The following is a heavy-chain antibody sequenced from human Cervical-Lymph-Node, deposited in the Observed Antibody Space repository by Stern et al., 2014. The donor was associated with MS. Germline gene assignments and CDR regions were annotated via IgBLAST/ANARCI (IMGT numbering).Heavy chain of an antibody. CDR1: GFTFADYA. CDR2: IRSKASGGTT. D-gene: IGHD3-10*01. Sequence: EVQLVESGGGLVQPGRSLRLSCTPSGFTFADYAMNWFRQAPGKGLEWVGFIRSKASGGTTESAASVKDRFTISRDDSKSIAYLQMNSLKTEDTDVYYCTRGDSGSVYWGQGTLVTVSS. V-gene: IGHV3-49*03. CDR3: TRGDSGSVY. J-gene: IGHJ4*02.